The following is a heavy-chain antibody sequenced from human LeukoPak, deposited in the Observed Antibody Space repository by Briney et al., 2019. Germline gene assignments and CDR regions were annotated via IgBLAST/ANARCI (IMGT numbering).Heavy chain of an antibody. V-gene: IGHV3-21*01. CDR1: GFTFSTYN. D-gene: IGHD3-3*01. CDR2: ISSSSSYI. CDR3: AREVSYDSFDY. Sequence: GGSLRLSSAASGFTFSTYNMNWARQAPGKGLEWVSFISSSSSYIYYADSVMGRFTISRGNAKNSLYLQMNSLRAEDTAVYYCAREVSYDSFDYWGQGILVTVSS. J-gene: IGHJ4*02.